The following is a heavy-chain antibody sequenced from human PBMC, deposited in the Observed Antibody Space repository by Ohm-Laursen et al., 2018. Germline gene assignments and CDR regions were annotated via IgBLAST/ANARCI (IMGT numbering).Heavy chain of an antibody. CDR2: INRDGGSE. CDR1: GFSFSSYW. D-gene: IGHD2/OR15-2a*01. J-gene: IGHJ3*01. CDR3: SRDYLSI. Sequence: GSLRLSRAAPGFSFSSYWMAWVRQTPGKGLEWVANINRDGGSESYVDSVQGRFTISRDNAKNLLYLQMNNLRAEDTAMYYCSRDYLSIWGQGTLVTVSS. V-gene: IGHV3-7*01.